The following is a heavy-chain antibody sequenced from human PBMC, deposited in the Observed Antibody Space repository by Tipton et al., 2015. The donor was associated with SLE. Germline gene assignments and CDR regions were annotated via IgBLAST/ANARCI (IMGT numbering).Heavy chain of an antibody. D-gene: IGHD4-17*01. Sequence: SLRLSCAASGFTFSPYTMNWVRQAPGKVLEWVSSISSSGTYKYYADSVRGRFTISRDNSKNSLFLQMNSLRAEDTAVYYCARERYGDSPPGVFDIWGQGTMVAVSS. CDR1: GFTFSPYT. J-gene: IGHJ3*02. CDR3: ARERYGDSPPGVFDI. CDR2: ISSSGTYK. V-gene: IGHV3-21*01.